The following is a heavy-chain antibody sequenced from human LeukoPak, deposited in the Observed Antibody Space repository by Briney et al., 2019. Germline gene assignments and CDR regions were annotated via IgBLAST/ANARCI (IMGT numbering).Heavy chain of an antibody. CDR2: ISGSGGST. Sequence: GGSLRLSCAASGFTFSSYAMSWVRQAPGKGLEWVSAISGSGGSTYYADSVKGRFTISRDNSKNTLYLQMNSLRAEDMAVYYCAKRTDSSGYYYVDYWGQGTLVTVSS. CDR3: AKRTDSSGYYYVDY. V-gene: IGHV3-23*01. J-gene: IGHJ4*02. CDR1: GFTFSSYA. D-gene: IGHD3-22*01.